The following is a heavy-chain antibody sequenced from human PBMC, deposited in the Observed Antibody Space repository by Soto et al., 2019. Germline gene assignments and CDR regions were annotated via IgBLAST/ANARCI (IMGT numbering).Heavy chain of an antibody. Sequence: GGSLRLSCAASGFIFSGYSMSWVRQAPGKGLEWVSGFRTGGDDGTTYYADSVKGRFTISRDNSKNTLFLQMNSLRAEDTAIYYCVKKVNSGPGSQYFDYWGQGTLVTVSS. CDR3: VKKVNSGPGSQYFDY. CDR1: GFIFSGYS. J-gene: IGHJ4*02. V-gene: IGHV3-23*01. D-gene: IGHD3-10*01. CDR2: FRTGGDDGTT.